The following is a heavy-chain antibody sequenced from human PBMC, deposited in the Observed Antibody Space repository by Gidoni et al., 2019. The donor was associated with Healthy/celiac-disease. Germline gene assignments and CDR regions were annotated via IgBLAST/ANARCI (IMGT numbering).Heavy chain of an antibody. J-gene: IGHJ6*02. V-gene: IGHV3-48*01. Sequence: EVQRVESGGGWVQPGGSLRPSCAASGFTVSSYSMNWARQAPGKGLEWVSYISSSSSTIYYADSVKVRFTISRDNAKNSLYLQMNSLRAEDTAVYYCARERGAAAGYYGMDVWGQGTTVTVSS. CDR1: GFTVSSYS. CDR2: ISSSSSTI. CDR3: ARERGAAAGYYGMDV. D-gene: IGHD6-13*01.